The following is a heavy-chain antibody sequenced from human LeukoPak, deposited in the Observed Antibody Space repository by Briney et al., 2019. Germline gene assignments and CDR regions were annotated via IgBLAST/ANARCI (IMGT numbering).Heavy chain of an antibody. CDR2: IYTSGST. V-gene: IGHV4-61*02. CDR1: GGSISSGSYY. D-gene: IGHD3-3*01. CDR3: ASQYYDFWSGTSNDWLLTDY. Sequence: SETLSLTCTVSGGSISSGSYYWSWIRQPAGKGLEWIGRIYTSGSTNYNPSLKSRVTISLDTSKNQFSLKLSSVTAADTAVYYCASQYYDFWSGTSNDWLLTDYWGQGTLVTVSS. J-gene: IGHJ4*02.